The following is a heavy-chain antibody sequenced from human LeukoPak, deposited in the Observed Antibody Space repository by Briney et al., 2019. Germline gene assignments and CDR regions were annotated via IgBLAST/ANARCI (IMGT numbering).Heavy chain of an antibody. CDR1: GFTFSNYD. J-gene: IGHJ4*02. CDR3: ARRNTAIVNGY. D-gene: IGHD5-18*01. CDR2: ISGSGGST. V-gene: IGHV3-23*01. Sequence: GGSLRLSCAASGFTFSNYDMSWFRQAPGRGLEWVSTISGSGGSTYYADAVKGRFTISRDNSKNTLYLQVNSLRAEDTAIHYCARRNTAIVNGYWGQGTLVTVSS.